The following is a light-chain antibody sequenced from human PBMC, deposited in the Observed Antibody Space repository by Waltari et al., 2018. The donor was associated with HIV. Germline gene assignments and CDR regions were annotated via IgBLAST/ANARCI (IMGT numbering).Light chain of an antibody. V-gene: IGKV1-5*03. J-gene: IGKJ1*01. CDR3: QQYKTYSAT. Sequence: DIQMTQSPSTLSAFAGDRVTITCRASQSVDIWLAWYQQKPGQAPKVLIYEATNLPSGVPSRFSGSGSGTEFALTITGLQPDDFATYYCQQYKTYSATFGQGTKVEIK. CDR1: QSVDIW. CDR2: EAT.